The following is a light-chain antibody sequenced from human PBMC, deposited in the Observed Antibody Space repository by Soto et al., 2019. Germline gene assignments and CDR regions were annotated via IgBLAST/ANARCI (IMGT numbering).Light chain of an antibody. CDR3: QQYNSYSAT. J-gene: IGKJ1*01. V-gene: IGKV1-9*01. CDR2: AAS. Sequence: DIQLTQSPSFLSASVGDRVTITCRASQGISSYLAWYQQKPGKAPKLLIYAASTLQSGVPSRFSGSGSGTDFTLAISSLQPDDFATYYCQQYNSYSATLGQGTKGDI. CDR1: QGISSY.